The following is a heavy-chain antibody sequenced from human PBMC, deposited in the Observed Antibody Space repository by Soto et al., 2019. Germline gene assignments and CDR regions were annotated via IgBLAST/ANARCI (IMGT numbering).Heavy chain of an antibody. CDR3: ARGIAVARYYFDY. CDR2: IYSGGST. CDR1: GFTVSSNY. V-gene: IGHV3-53*02. D-gene: IGHD6-19*01. Sequence: EVQLVETGGGLIQPGGSLRLSCAASGFTVSSNYMSWVRQAPGQGLEWVSVIYSGGSTYYADSVRGRFTISKDNSKNTLYLQMNSLRAEDTAVYYCARGIAVARYYFDYWGQGTLVTVSS. J-gene: IGHJ4*02.